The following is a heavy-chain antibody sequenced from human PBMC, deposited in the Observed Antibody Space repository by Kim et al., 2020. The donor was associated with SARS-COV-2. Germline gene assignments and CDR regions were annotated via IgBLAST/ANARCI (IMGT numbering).Heavy chain of an antibody. J-gene: IGHJ4*02. Sequence: YADSVTGRFTISRDNAKNSLYLQMNSLRAEDTAVYYCARVCSSTSCYRDYWGQGTLVTVSS. CDR3: ARVCSSTSCYRDY. D-gene: IGHD2-2*02. V-gene: IGHV3-21*01.